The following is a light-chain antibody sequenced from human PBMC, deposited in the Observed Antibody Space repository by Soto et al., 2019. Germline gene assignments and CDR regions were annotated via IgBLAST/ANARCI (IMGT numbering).Light chain of an antibody. J-gene: IGLJ2*01. CDR1: SSNLNS. CDR3: SSNTPTWI. V-gene: IGLV2-14*03. Sequence: QSVLTQPASLSGSPGQSISISCTGTSSNLNSISWYQQRPGTAPKLIIYEVSKRPSGISRRFSGSKSANTASLTISGLQAVAEAYYYCSSNTPTWIFGGGTKLTVL. CDR2: EVS.